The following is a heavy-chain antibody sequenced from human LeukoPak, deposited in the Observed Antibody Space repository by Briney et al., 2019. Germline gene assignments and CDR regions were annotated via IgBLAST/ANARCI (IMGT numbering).Heavy chain of an antibody. V-gene: IGHV4-31*03. D-gene: IGHD6-19*01. J-gene: IGHJ6*02. CDR1: GGSISSGGYY. CDR3: ARGRYSGSSPQLGSFYYYYGMDV. Sequence: SETLSLTCTVSGGSISSGGYYWSWIRQHPGKGLEWIGYIYYSGSTYYNPSLKSRVTISVDTSKNQFSLKLSSVTAADTAVYYCARGRYSGSSPQLGSFYYYYGMDVWGQGTTVTVSS. CDR2: IYYSGST.